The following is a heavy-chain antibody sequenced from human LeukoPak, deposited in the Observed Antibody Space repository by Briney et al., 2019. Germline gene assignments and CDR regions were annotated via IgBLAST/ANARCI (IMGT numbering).Heavy chain of an antibody. CDR1: GGSISNYH. J-gene: IGHJ5*02. Sequence: PSETLSLTCTVSGGSISNYHWSWFRQPPGTGLEWIVYIEYSGGTTYNSSLKSRVTISVDTSKNQFSLKLNSVTAADTAVYYCARVKYSAGSTSSWFDPWGRGTPVAVSS. CDR2: IEYSGGT. V-gene: IGHV4-59*08. CDR3: ARVKYSAGSTSSWFDP. D-gene: IGHD3-10*01.